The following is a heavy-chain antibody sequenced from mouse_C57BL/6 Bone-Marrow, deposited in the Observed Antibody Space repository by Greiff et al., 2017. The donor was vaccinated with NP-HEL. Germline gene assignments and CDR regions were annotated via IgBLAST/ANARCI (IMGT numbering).Heavy chain of an antibody. J-gene: IGHJ4*01. CDR1: GYSFTDYN. Sequence: EVQLQQSGPELVKPGASVKISCKASGYSFTDYNMNWVKQSNGKSLEWIGVINPNYGTTSYNQKFKGKATLTVDQSASTAYMQLNSLTSEDSAVYYCARWSYGNYVGYAMDYWGQGTSVTVSS. CDR3: ARWSYGNYVGYAMDY. V-gene: IGHV1-39*01. D-gene: IGHD2-1*01. CDR2: INPNYGTT.